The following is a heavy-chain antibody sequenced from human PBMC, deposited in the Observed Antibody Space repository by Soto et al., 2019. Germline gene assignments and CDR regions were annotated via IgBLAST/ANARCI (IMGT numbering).Heavy chain of an antibody. V-gene: IGHV3-33*01. CDR2: IWYDGSNK. J-gene: IGHJ2*01. D-gene: IGHD6-13*01. Sequence: QVQLVESGGGVVQPGRSLRLSCAASGFTFSSYGMHWVRQAPGKGLEWVAVIWYDGSNKYYADSVKGRFTISRDNSKTTLYLQMNGLRAEDTAVYYCAREHLAAADFYWYFDLWGRGTLVTVSS. CDR1: GFTFSSYG. CDR3: AREHLAAADFYWYFDL.